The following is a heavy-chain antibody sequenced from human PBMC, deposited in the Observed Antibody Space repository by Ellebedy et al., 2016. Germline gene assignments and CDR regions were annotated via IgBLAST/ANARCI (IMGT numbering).Heavy chain of an antibody. V-gene: IGHV1-18*01. Sequence: ASVKVSXKASGYTFTSSGISWVRQAPGQGLEWMGWISPYNGNTIYAQKLQGRVTMTTDTSTTTAYMELRSLRSDDTAIYYCARDRGITGTTDYWGQGTLVTVSS. CDR3: ARDRGITGTTDY. CDR2: ISPYNGNT. J-gene: IGHJ4*02. CDR1: GYTFTSSG. D-gene: IGHD1-7*01.